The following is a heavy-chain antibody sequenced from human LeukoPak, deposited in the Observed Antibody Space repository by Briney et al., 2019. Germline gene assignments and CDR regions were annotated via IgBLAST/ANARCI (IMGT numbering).Heavy chain of an antibody. Sequence: PGGSLRLSCAASGFTFSSYAMSWVRQAPGKGLEWVSAISGSGGSTYYADSVKGRFTISRDNSKNTLYLQMNSLRAEDTAVYYCARDRLSGYDAFDIWGQGTMVTVSS. D-gene: IGHD1-1*01. CDR1: GFTFSSYA. CDR3: ARDRLSGYDAFDI. J-gene: IGHJ3*02. CDR2: ISGSGGST. V-gene: IGHV3-23*01.